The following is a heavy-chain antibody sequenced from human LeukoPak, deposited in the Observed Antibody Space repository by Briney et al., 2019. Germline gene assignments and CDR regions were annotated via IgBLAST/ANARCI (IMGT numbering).Heavy chain of an antibody. V-gene: IGHV1-8*01. CDR1: GYTFTSYD. D-gene: IGHD3-10*01. Sequence: GASVKVSCKASGYTFTSYDINWVRQATGQGLEWMGWMNPNSGNTGYAQKFQGRVTMTRNTSISTAYMELSSLRSEDTAVYYCASGGSGSYYAYDAFDIWGQGTMVTVSS. CDR3: ASGGSGSYYAYDAFDI. J-gene: IGHJ3*02. CDR2: MNPNSGNT.